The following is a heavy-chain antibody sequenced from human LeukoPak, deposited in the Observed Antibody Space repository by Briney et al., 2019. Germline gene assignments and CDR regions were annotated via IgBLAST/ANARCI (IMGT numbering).Heavy chain of an antibody. V-gene: IGHV3-11*01. J-gene: IGHJ3*02. CDR1: GFTFSDYN. D-gene: IGHD3-10*01. CDR2: ISRSGSTK. Sequence: GGSLRLSCAASGFTFSDYNMRWIRQAPGKGLEWVSPISRSGSTKYYADSVKGRFTISRDNAKNSLFLQMNSLRAEDTAVYYCARARRADLRFGEAFRHTKAARAFDIWGQGTMVTVSS. CDR3: ARARRADLRFGEAFRHTKAARAFDI.